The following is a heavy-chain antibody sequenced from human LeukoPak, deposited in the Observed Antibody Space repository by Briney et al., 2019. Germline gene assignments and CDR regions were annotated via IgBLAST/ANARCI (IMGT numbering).Heavy chain of an antibody. CDR3: ARDLLMYCSSTSCYTLPTFDY. V-gene: IGHV1-2*02. CDR2: INPNSGGT. D-gene: IGHD2-2*02. CDR1: GYTFTGYY. Sequence: ASVKVSCKASGYTFTGYYMHWVRQAPGQGLEWMGWINPNSGGTNYAQKLQGRVTMTTDTSTSTAYMELRSLRSDDTAVYYCARDLLMYCSSTSCYTLPTFDYWGQGTLVTVSS. J-gene: IGHJ4*02.